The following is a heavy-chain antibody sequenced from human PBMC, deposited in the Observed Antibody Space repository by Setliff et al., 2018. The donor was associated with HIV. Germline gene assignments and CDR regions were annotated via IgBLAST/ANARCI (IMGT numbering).Heavy chain of an antibody. CDR2: IYFTGIT. D-gene: IGHD2-2*01. CDR3: ARGGYSSKWYSWFDP. J-gene: IGHJ5*01. CDR1: GGSINRHY. Sequence: PSETLSLTCTVSGGSINRHYWSWIRQPPGKGLEYIGYIYFTGITNYNPSLQSRVTISIDTTKKQLFLRVRSVTAADTAVYYCARGGYSSKWYSWFDPWGQGTLVT. V-gene: IGHV4-59*11.